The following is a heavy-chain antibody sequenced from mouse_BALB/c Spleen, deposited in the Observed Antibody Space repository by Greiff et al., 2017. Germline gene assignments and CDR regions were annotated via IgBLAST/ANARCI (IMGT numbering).Heavy chain of an antibody. CDR1: GYSFTGYF. Sequence: VQLQQSGPELVKPGASVKISCKASGYSFTGYFMNWVMQSHGKSLEWIGRINPYNGDTFYNQKFKGKATLTVDKSSSTAHMELRSLASEDSAVYYCAREDYGSSYYFDYWGQGTTLTVSS. D-gene: IGHD1-1*01. CDR3: AREDYGSSYYFDY. CDR2: INPYNGDT. V-gene: IGHV1-20*02. J-gene: IGHJ2*01.